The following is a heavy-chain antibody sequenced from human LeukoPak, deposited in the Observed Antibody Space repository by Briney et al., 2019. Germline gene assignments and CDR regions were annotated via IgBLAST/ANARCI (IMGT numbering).Heavy chain of an antibody. CDR3: ARGRGSGYDEFDC. Sequence: SVKVSCKASGGTFSSYDINWVRQAPGQGLEWMGGIIPIFGTANYAQKFQDRVTITADKSTSTAYMELSSLRSEDTAVYYCARGRGSGYDEFDCWGQGTLVTVSS. CDR1: GGTFSSYD. J-gene: IGHJ4*02. CDR2: IIPIFGTA. V-gene: IGHV1-69*06. D-gene: IGHD5-12*01.